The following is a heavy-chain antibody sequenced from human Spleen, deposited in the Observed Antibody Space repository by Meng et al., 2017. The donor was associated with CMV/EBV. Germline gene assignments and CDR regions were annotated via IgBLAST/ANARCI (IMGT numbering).Heavy chain of an antibody. CDR3: ARSVGYCSSSSCSGGLYYFDY. Sequence: DYYWSWIRQPPGKGLERIGYIYYSGSTYYNPSLKSRVTISIDTSKNQFSLRLSSVTAADTAVYYCARSVGYCSSSSCSGGLYYFDYWGQGTLVTVSS. CDR1: DYY. D-gene: IGHD2-2*01. CDR2: IYYSGST. V-gene: IGHV4-30-4*08. J-gene: IGHJ4*02.